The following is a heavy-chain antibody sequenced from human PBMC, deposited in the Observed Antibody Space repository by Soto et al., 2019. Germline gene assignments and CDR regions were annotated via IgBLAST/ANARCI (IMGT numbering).Heavy chain of an antibody. Sequence: SETLSLTCTVSGGSISSGDYYWSWIRQPPGKGLEWIGYIYYSGSTYYNPSLKSRVTISVDTSKNQFSLKLSAVTAADTAGYYWARGYGDYLFDYWGQGTLVTVSS. V-gene: IGHV4-30-4*01. D-gene: IGHD4-17*01. CDR2: IYYSGST. J-gene: IGHJ4*02. CDR1: GGSISSGDYY. CDR3: ARGYGDYLFDY.